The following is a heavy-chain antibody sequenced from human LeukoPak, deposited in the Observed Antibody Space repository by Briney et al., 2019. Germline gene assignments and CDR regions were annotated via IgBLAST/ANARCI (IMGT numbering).Heavy chain of an antibody. J-gene: IGHJ3*02. V-gene: IGHV4-59*11. CDR3: ARLLDNDSSGDPDTFDM. CDR2: IYYNGKT. CDR1: GGSMSRHY. D-gene: IGHD3-22*01. Sequence: KPSETLSLTCSVSGGSMSRHYWSWIRQPPGKGLEWIGYIYYNGKTYYNPSLQSRVTISVDTSKNLFSLKLTSVTAADTAVYSCARLLDNDSSGDPDTFDMWGQGTMITVSS.